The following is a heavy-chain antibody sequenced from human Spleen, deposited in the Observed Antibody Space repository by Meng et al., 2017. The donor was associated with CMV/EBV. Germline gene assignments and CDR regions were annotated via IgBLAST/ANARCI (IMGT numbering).Heavy chain of an antibody. CDR2: INPSGGST. CDR1: GYTFTSYG. Sequence: QVQVVQSGDVVKKPGSSVKVSCKASGYTFTSYGISWVRQAPGQGLEWMGIINPSGGSTSYAQKFQGRVTMTRDTSTSTVYMELSSLRSEDTAVYYCASGPGNVGDYWGQGTLVTVSS. J-gene: IGHJ4*02. D-gene: IGHD1-26*01. CDR3: ASGPGNVGDY. V-gene: IGHV1-46*01.